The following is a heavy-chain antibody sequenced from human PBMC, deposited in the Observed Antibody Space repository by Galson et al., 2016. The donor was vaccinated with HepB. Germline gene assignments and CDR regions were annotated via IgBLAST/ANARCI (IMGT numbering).Heavy chain of an antibody. J-gene: IGHJ4*02. D-gene: IGHD2-21*01. CDR2: VYHNGNT. CDR1: GGSINSNAW. CDR3: ALLLSCAELSWGNC. Sequence: SETLSLTCAVSGGSINSNAWWSWVRQPPGKGLEWIGEVYHNGNTDYNPSLKSRVTMSVDKSENQFSLNLTSVTAADTAVDYCALLLSCAELSWGNCWGQGTLITVSS. V-gene: IGHV4-4*02.